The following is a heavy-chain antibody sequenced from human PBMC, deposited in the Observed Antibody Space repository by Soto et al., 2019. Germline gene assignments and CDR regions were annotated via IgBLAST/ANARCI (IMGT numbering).Heavy chain of an antibody. V-gene: IGHV4-59*01. Sequence: SETLSLTCTVSGDSISSYYWSWIRQPPGEGLEWIGYIYYSGSTNYNPSLKSRVTISVDTSKNQFSLKLSSVTAADTAVYYCARTMRGYSYGPTFDYWGQGTLVTVSS. CDR2: IYYSGST. J-gene: IGHJ4*02. D-gene: IGHD5-18*01. CDR1: GDSISSYY. CDR3: ARTMRGYSYGPTFDY.